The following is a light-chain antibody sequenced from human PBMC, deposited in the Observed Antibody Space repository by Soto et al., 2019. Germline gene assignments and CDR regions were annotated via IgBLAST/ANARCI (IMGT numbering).Light chain of an antibody. CDR3: QQYGSSPYT. V-gene: IGKV3-20*01. J-gene: IGKJ2*01. CDR2: GAS. CDR1: QSVSSYS. Sequence: EIVLTQSPGTLSLSPGERATLSCRASQSVSSYSLAWYQQKPGQAPRLLIYGASSRATGIPDRFSGGGSGTDFTLTISRLEPEDFAVYYCQQYGSSPYTFGQGTKLEIK.